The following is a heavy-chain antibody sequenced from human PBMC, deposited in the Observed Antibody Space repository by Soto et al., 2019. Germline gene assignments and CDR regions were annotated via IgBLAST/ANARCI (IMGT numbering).Heavy chain of an antibody. V-gene: IGHV1-69*13. CDR1: GGTVSSYA. CDR2: IIPIFGTA. CDR3: ARDRRPYDILTGYAFDI. J-gene: IGHJ3*02. Sequence: ASVKVSCKACGGTVSSYAISWVRQAPGQGLEWMGGIIPIFGTANYAQKFQGRVTITADESTSTAYMELSSLRSEDTAVYYCARDRRPYDILTGYAFDIWGQGTMVTVSS. D-gene: IGHD3-9*01.